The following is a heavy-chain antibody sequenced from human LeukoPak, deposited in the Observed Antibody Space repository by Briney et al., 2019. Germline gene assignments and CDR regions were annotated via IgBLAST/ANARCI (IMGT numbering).Heavy chain of an antibody. Sequence: SETLSLTCSASGGSISGYYWNWIRQPARKGLESIGRIYTDGGTLYNPSLKSRVTMSVDTSKNQFSLKLTSVTAADTAVYYCARRVSEVAPTLRNGENWFDPWGRGTLVTVSS. CDR2: IYTDGGT. J-gene: IGHJ5*02. CDR3: ARRVSEVAPTLRNGENWFDP. CDR1: GGSISGYY. D-gene: IGHD1-26*01. V-gene: IGHV4-4*07.